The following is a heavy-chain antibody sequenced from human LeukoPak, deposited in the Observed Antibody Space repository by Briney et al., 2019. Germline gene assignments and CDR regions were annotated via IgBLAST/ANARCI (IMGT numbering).Heavy chain of an antibody. CDR1: GGSISSYY. Sequence: SETLSLTCTVSGGSISSYYWSWIRQPAGKGLEWIGRIYTSGSTSYNPSLKSRVTMSVDTSKNQFSLKLSSVTAADTAVYYCARDHGSSWYGDAFDIWGQGTMVTVSS. D-gene: IGHD6-13*01. CDR3: ARDHGSSWYGDAFDI. J-gene: IGHJ3*02. CDR2: IYTSGST. V-gene: IGHV4-4*07.